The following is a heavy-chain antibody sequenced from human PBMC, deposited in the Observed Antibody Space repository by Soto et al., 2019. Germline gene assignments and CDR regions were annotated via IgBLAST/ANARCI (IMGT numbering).Heavy chain of an antibody. D-gene: IGHD2-8*01. V-gene: IGHV1-8*01. CDR3: ATVLRVYVGRAFDI. J-gene: IGHJ3*02. Sequence: ASVKVSCKASGYTFTSYDISWVRQATGQGLEWMGWMNPNSGNTGYAQKLQGRVTMTRNTSISTAYMELSSLRSEDTAVYYCATVLRVYVGRAFDIWGQGTMVTVSS. CDR2: MNPNSGNT. CDR1: GYTFTSYD.